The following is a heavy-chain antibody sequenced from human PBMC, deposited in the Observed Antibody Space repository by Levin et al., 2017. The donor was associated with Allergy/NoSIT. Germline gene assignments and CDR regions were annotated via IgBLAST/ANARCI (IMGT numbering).Heavy chain of an antibody. Sequence: GGSLRLSCAASGFTFSSHWMIWVRQAPGKGLEWVAGINQDGSQKSYVDSVKGRFTVSRDNAKTSVYLQMNSLRAEDTAVYYCSRDQSTSGYDVYDYWGQGTQVTVSS. CDR1: GFTFSSHW. CDR2: INQDGSQK. V-gene: IGHV3-7*01. D-gene: IGHD3-22*01. J-gene: IGHJ4*02. CDR3: SRDQSTSGYDVYDY.